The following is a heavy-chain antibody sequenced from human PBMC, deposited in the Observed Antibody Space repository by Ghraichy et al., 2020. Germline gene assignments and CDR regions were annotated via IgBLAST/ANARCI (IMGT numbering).Heavy chain of an antibody. CDR2: ITINGKFI. J-gene: IGHJ6*02. V-gene: IGHV3-48*01. D-gene: IGHD4-23*01. CDR1: GFTLSSYC. Sequence: GGSLRLSCAASGFTLSSYCMYWVRQAPGKGLEWVSYITINGKFISYTDSVKGRFTVSRDNAKNTLFLQMNSLRGEDTAVYYCARASAVVRFYDYDAMDVWGQGTTVTVSS. CDR3: ARASAVVRFYDYDAMDV.